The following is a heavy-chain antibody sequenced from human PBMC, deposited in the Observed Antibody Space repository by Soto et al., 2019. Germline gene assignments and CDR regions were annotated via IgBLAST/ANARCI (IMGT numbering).Heavy chain of an antibody. J-gene: IGHJ4*02. Sequence: QVHLVESGGGVVQPGRSLRLSCAASGFTFNTYGMHWVRQAPGKGLEWLAVISYDGKTEHYADSVKGRFTISRDNSNNTVYIQMNSLRSADTAVYYCAKGHPPLIDARQQDHWGQGTLVTVSS. CDR1: GFTFNTYG. CDR3: AKGHPPLIDARQQDH. D-gene: IGHD6-6*01. CDR2: ISYDGKTE. V-gene: IGHV3-30*18.